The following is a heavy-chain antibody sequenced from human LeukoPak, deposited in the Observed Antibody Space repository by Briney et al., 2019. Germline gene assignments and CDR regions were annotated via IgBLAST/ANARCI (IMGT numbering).Heavy chain of an antibody. D-gene: IGHD2-15*01. J-gene: IGHJ6*02. V-gene: IGHV4-59*01. Sequence: SETLSLTCTVSGGSISSYYWSCLRQPPGKGLEWIGYIYYSGSNNYNPSLKSRVTISVDTSQNQFSLKLSSVTAADTAVYYCARDSVVVVAATPEVYYYYGMDVWGQGTTVTVSS. CDR2: IYYSGSN. CDR1: GGSISSYY. CDR3: ARDSVVVVAATPEVYYYYGMDV.